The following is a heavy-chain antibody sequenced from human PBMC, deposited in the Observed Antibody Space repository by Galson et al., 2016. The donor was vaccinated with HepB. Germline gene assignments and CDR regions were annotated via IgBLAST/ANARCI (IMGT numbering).Heavy chain of an antibody. CDR3: ARSNYDGSDYYRFDP. CDR2: IAYDGGTT. V-gene: IGHV3-74*03. D-gene: IGHD3-22*01. CDR1: GFSVSGYW. J-gene: IGHJ5*02. Sequence: SLRLSCAASGFSVSGYWMHWVRQTPGKGLLWVSRIAYDGGTTTYADSVKGRFTISRDSAKNTLYLEMNSLRVEDTAVYYCARSNYDGSDYYRFDPWGQGTLVTVSS.